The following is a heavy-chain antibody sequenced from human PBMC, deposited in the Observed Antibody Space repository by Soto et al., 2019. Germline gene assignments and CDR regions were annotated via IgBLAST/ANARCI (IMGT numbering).Heavy chain of an antibody. CDR3: AKALTETTEPYSWFDP. V-gene: IGHV3-23*01. J-gene: IGHJ5*02. Sequence: EVQLLESGGGFIQPGGSLRLSCAASGFTFSAYAMTWVRRAPGKGLEWVSTISGSGIVTYYADSVKGRFTVSRDTSRNTRYLQMHSLRADDTAVYHCAKALTETTEPYSWFDPWGQGTLVTVSS. D-gene: IGHD4-17*01. CDR2: ISGSGIVT. CDR1: GFTFSAYA.